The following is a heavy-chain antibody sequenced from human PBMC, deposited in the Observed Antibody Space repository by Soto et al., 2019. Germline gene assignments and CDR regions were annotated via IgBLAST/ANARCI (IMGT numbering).Heavy chain of an antibody. V-gene: IGHV4-30-4*01. CDR2: IYYSGST. Sequence: QVQLQESGPGLVKPSQTLSLTCTVSGGSISSGDYYWSWIRQPPGKGLEWIGYIYYSGSTYYNPSLKSRVTISVDTSKNQFSLKLSSVTAADTAVYYCARTRREDFWSGYYLSGGPVAFDIWGQGTMVTVSS. CDR3: ARTRREDFWSGYYLSGGPVAFDI. D-gene: IGHD3-3*01. J-gene: IGHJ3*02. CDR1: GGSISSGDYY.